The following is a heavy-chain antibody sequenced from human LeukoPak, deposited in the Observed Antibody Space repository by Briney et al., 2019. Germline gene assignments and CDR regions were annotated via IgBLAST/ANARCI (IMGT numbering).Heavy chain of an antibody. CDR1: GFTFSSYG. CDR2: ISYDGSNK. V-gene: IGHV3-30*18. D-gene: IGHD3-16*01. J-gene: IGHJ4*02. CDR3: AKAGPLYGITFGGTTRDY. Sequence: PGGSLRLSCAASGFTFSSYGMHWVRQAPGQGLEWVAVISYDGSNKYYADSVKGRFTISRDNSKNTLYLQMNSLRAEDTAVYYCAKAGPLYGITFGGTTRDYWGQGTLVTVSS.